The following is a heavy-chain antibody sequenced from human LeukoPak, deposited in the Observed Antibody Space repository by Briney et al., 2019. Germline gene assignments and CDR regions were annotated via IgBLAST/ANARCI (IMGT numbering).Heavy chain of an antibody. J-gene: IGHJ4*02. CDR3: AKPQVTANWYYFHY. V-gene: IGHV3-30*18. D-gene: IGHD2-21*02. CDR1: GFTLSTYG. CDR2: ISSNGSNK. Sequence: GRSLRLSCAASGFTLSTYGMHWVRQAPGKGLEWVAVISSNGSNKFYADSVKGRFTISRDGSKNTLYLQMNSLRPDDTAVYFCAKPQVTANWYYFHYWGQGTLVTVSS.